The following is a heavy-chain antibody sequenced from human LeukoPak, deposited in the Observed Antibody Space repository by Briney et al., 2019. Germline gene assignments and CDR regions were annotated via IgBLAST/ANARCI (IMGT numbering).Heavy chain of an antibody. Sequence: GGSLRLPCAASGFTFSSYWMSWVRQAPGKGLEWVANIKQDGSEKYYVDSVKGRFTISRDNAKNSLYLQMNSLRAEDTAVYYCAREQERWLQSDAFDIWGQGTMVTVSS. D-gene: IGHD5-24*01. CDR2: IKQDGSEK. CDR1: GFTFSSYW. V-gene: IGHV3-7*01. J-gene: IGHJ3*02. CDR3: AREQERWLQSDAFDI.